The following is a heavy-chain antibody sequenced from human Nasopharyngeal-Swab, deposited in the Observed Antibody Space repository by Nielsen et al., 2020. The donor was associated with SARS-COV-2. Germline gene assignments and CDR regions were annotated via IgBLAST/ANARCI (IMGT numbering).Heavy chain of an antibody. V-gene: IGHV3-23*01. D-gene: IGHD5-12*01. J-gene: IGHJ6*02. CDR1: GFTLNTYA. Sequence: GGSLRLSCVASGFTLNTYAISWVRQAPGKGLEWVSVISGSDYSTKYADSVKGRFTISRDNSKNTVNLQMNSLRVEDTAIYYCAKDRDSGDDSDDYYHYYGMDVWGQGTTVTVFS. CDR3: AKDRDSGDDSDDYYHYYGMDV. CDR2: ISGSDYST.